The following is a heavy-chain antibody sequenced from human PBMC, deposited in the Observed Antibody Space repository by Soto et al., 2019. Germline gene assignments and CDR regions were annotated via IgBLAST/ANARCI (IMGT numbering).Heavy chain of an antibody. CDR3: ARAVTRDFDY. CDR2: ISYDATSK. CDR1: GFTFSDYT. V-gene: IGHV3-30-3*01. D-gene: IGHD4-17*01. Sequence: QVQLVESRGGVVQPGRSLRLSCAASGFTFSDYTIHWVRQAPGKGLEWVALISYDATSKYYADSVKGRFTISRDNSKNTLYLQMNSLRAEDTAVYYCARAVTRDFDYLGQGTLVTVSS. J-gene: IGHJ4*02.